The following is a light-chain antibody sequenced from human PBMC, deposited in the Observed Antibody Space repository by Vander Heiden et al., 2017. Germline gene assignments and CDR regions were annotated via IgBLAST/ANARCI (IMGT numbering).Light chain of an antibody. CDR1: AFPKNY. Sequence: SYQLTQPPSLSVSPGQTARITCSGDAFPKNYGFWYHQKPAQAPAMLIIKDDARPARISGRFSGSSSGTTDTLTISGGQAEDEDDYYRQSAASSGTYDVFGGGTKLTVL. CDR3: QSAASSGTYDV. CDR2: KDD. V-gene: IGLV3-25*03. J-gene: IGLJ3*02.